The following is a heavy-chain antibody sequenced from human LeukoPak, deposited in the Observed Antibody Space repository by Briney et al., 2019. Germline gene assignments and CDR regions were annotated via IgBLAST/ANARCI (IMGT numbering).Heavy chain of an antibody. CDR3: ARDTEPLYYDILTGYYSRPEYFQH. CDR1: GYTSTSYG. CDR2: INTNTGNP. Sequence: ASVKVSCKASGYTSTSYGISWVRQAPGQGLEWMGWINTNTGNPTYAQGFTGRFVFSLDTSVSTAYLQISSLKAEDTAVYYCARDTEPLYYDILTGYYSRPEYFQHWGQGTLVTVSS. V-gene: IGHV7-4-1*02. J-gene: IGHJ1*01. D-gene: IGHD3-9*01.